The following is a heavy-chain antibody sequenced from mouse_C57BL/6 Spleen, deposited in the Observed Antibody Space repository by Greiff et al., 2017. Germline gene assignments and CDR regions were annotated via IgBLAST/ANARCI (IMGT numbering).Heavy chain of an antibody. D-gene: IGHD2-4*01. J-gene: IGHJ3*01. CDR1: GFSLTSYG. CDR2: IWRGGST. Sequence: QVQLQQSGPGLVQPSQSLSITCTVSGFSLTSYGVHWVRQSPGKGLEWLGVIWRGGSTDYNEAFMSSLSITKDNSKSQVFFKMNSLQADDTAIYYCAKGDDYVRFAYWGQGTLVTVSA. CDR3: AKGDDYVRFAY. V-gene: IGHV2-5*01.